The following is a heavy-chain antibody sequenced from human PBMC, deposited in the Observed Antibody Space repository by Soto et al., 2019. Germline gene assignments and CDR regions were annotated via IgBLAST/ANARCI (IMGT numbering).Heavy chain of an antibody. V-gene: IGHV3-23*01. CDR3: AKDYALAGRVYSYYGMDA. D-gene: IGHD2-2*01. CDR2: ISGSGVST. Sequence: SLRLSCAASAFTFSNYAMTWVRQAPGKGLEWVSLISGSGVSTYYADSVKGRFTISRDNSKNTLFLQMSSLRAEDTAIYYCAKDYALAGRVYSYYGMDAWGQGTKVTVAS. J-gene: IGHJ6*02. CDR1: AFTFSNYA.